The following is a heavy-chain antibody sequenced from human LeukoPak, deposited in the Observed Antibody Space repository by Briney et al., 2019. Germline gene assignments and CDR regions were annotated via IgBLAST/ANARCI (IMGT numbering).Heavy chain of an antibody. V-gene: IGHV3-30*03. J-gene: IGHJ4*02. CDR3: ARVEVYASGWYGSIDY. CDR2: ISYDGTNK. Sequence: GESLRLSCAASGFTFSSYGMHWVRQAPGKGLEWVAVISYDGTNKYYADSVKGRFTISRDNSKNTLYLQMDSLRTEDTAVYYCARVEVYASGWYGSIDYWGRGTLVAVSS. CDR1: GFTFSSYG. D-gene: IGHD6-19*01.